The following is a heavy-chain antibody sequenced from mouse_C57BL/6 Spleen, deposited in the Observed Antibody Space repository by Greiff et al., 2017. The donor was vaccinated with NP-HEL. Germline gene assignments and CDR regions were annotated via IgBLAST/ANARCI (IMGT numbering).Heavy chain of an antibody. CDR2: IYPRSGNT. Sequence: VQVVESGAELARPGASVKLSCKASGYTFTSYGISWVKQRTGQGLEWIGEIYPRSGNTYYNEKFKGKATLTADKSSSTAYMELRSLTSEDSAVYFCASTVVALDYWGQGTTLTVSS. V-gene: IGHV1-81*01. CDR3: ASTVVALDY. J-gene: IGHJ2*01. CDR1: GYTFTSYG. D-gene: IGHD1-1*01.